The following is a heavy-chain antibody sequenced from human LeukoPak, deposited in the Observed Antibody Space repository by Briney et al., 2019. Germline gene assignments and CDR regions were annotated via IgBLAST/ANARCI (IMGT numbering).Heavy chain of an antibody. V-gene: IGHV1-2*02. CDR2: INPNSGGT. J-gene: IGHJ4*02. CDR1: GYTFTGYY. Sequence: GASVKVSCKASGYTFTGYYMHWVRQAPGQGLEWMGWINPNSGGTNYAQKFQGRVTMTRNTSISTAYMELSRLRSDDTAVYYCARGGWIVGAGLDYWGQGTLVTVSS. CDR3: ARGGWIVGAGLDY. D-gene: IGHD1-26*01.